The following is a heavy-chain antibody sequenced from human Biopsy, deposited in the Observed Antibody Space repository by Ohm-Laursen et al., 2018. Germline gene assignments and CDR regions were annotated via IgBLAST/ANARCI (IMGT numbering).Heavy chain of an antibody. CDR2: TNHSGRT. CDR3: VRGVDYYDPYHYYALDV. J-gene: IGHJ6*02. CDR1: GESFNGYY. D-gene: IGHD3-22*01. Sequence: SETLSLTCTVYGESFNGYYWSWIRQTPGKGLEWIGETNHSGRTNYNPSLKGRVTISVDTSKNQFSLKVGSVTAADTAVYYCVRGVDYYDPYHYYALDVWGQGTTVTVSS. V-gene: IGHV4-34*01.